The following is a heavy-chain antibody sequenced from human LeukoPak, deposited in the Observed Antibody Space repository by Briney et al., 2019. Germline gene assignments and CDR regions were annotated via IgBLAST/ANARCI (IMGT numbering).Heavy chain of an antibody. Sequence: GGSLRLSCAVSGFTFSSYAMSWVRQAPGKGLEWVSAISGSGGSTYYADSVKGRFTISRDNSKNSLYLQMNSLRTEDTALYYCAKDRHDSSGYSDYWGQGTLVTVSS. CDR3: AKDRHDSSGYSDY. CDR1: GFTFSSYA. CDR2: ISGSGGST. V-gene: IGHV3-23*01. J-gene: IGHJ4*02. D-gene: IGHD3-22*01.